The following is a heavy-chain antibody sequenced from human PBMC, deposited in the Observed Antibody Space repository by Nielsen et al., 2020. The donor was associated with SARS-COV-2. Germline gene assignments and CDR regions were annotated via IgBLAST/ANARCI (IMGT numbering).Heavy chain of an antibody. CDR2: ISYDGDNK. CDR3: AKEEQWLSFDP. Sequence: WIRQPPGKGLEWVAVISYDGDNKYYADSVKGRFTISRDNSKKTLYLQMNSLRAEDTAVYYCAKEEQWLSFDPWGQGTLVTVSS. J-gene: IGHJ5*02. D-gene: IGHD6-19*01. V-gene: IGHV3-30*18.